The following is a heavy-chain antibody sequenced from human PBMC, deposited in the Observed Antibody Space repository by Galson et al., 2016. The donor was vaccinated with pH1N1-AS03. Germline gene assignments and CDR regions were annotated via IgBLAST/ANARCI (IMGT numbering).Heavy chain of an antibody. CDR1: GYTFTSYA. Sequence: SVKVSCKASGYTFTSYAMHWVRQAPGQRLEWMGWINAGNGNTKYSQKFQGRVTITRDTSASTAYMELSGLRSEDTAVYYCARDRGSGYDLFDYYYGMDVWGQGTTVTVSS. V-gene: IGHV1-3*01. CDR3: ARDRGSGYDLFDYYYGMDV. D-gene: IGHD5-12*01. CDR2: INAGNGNT. J-gene: IGHJ6*02.